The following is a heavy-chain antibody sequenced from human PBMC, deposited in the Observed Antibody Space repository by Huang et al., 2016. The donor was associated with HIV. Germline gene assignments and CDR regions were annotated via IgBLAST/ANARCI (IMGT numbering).Heavy chain of an antibody. V-gene: IGHV3-23*01. J-gene: IGHJ4*02. Sequence: EVQLLESGGGLVQPGGSLRLSCAASIFTFSTSAMSWVRQAPGKGLEWGSCISGSCRSTDYADSVKGRFTISRDNSRNTLYLQMKSLRVEDTAIYYCAKGSERSLTGPKYQYYFDYWGQGTLVTVSS. CDR2: ISGSCRST. CDR1: IFTFSTSA. D-gene: IGHD3-3*01. CDR3: AKGSERSLTGPKYQYYFDY.